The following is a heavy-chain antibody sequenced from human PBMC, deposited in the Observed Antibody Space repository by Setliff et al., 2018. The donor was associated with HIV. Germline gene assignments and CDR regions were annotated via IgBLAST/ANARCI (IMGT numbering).Heavy chain of an antibody. CDR1: GFTFSSFG. CDR2: IRYDGSNK. CDR3: AKDGYSDYLNSYFGY. Sequence: GGSLRLSCAASGFTFSSFGMHWVRQAPGKGLEWVTFIRYDGSNKYYADSVKARFTISRYNSKKTLYLQMNNLRVEDTAVYYCAKDGYSDYLNSYFGYWGQGTLVTVSS. J-gene: IGHJ4*02. D-gene: IGHD4-17*01. V-gene: IGHV3-30*02.